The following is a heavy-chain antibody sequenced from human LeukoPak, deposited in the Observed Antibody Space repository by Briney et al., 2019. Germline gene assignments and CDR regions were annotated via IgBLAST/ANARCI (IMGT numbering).Heavy chain of an antibody. D-gene: IGHD3-10*01. CDR1: GGSISSYY. V-gene: IGHV4-59*08. J-gene: IGHJ5*02. CDR3: ARAGITMARGWFDP. CDR2: IYYSGST. Sequence: SETLSLTCTVSGGSISSYYWSWIRQPPGKGLEWIGYIYYSGSTNYNPSLKSRVTISVDTSKNQFSLKLSSVTAADTAVYYCARAGITMARGWFDPWGQGTLVTVSS.